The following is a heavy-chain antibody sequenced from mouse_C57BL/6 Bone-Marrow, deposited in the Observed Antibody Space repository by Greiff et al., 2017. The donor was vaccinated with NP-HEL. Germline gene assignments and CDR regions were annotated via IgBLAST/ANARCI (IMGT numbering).Heavy chain of an antibody. J-gene: IGHJ4*01. CDR3: ARFYYGNYAMDY. CDR2: INPNNGGT. V-gene: IGHV1-18*01. Sequence: VQLKESGPELVKPGASVKIPCKASGYTFTDYNMDWVKQSHGKSLEWIGDINPNNGGTIYNQKFKGKATLTVDKSSSTAYMELRSLTSEDTAVYYCARFYYGNYAMDYWGQGTSVTVSS. CDR1: GYTFTDYN. D-gene: IGHD2-1*01.